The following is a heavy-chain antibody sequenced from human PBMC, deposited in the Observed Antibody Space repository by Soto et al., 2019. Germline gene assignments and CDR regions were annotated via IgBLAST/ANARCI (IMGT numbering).Heavy chain of an antibody. Sequence: QVQLVQSGAEVKKPGSSVKVSCKASGGTFSSYAISWVRQAPGQGLEWMGGIIPIFGTADYAQKFQGRVTITADESTSTAYMELSSLRSEDTAVYYCASHSGSSPEGRYYYGMEVWGQGTTVTVSS. CDR3: ASHSGSSPEGRYYYGMEV. J-gene: IGHJ6*02. CDR2: IIPIFGTA. CDR1: GGTFSSYA. D-gene: IGHD1-26*01. V-gene: IGHV1-69*12.